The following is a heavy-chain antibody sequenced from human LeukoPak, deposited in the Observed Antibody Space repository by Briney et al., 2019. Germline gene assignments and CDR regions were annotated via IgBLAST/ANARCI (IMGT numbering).Heavy chain of an antibody. D-gene: IGHD2-15*01. CDR2: IWYDGSNK. J-gene: IGHJ4*02. V-gene: IGHV3-33*01. Sequence: GGSLRLSCAASGFTFSSYGMYWVRQAPGKGLEWVAVIWYDGSNKYYADSVKGRFTISRDNSKNTLYLQMNSLRAEDTAVYYCARGYCSGGSCYQFDYWGQGTLVTVSS. CDR1: GFTFSSYG. CDR3: ARGYCSGGSCYQFDY.